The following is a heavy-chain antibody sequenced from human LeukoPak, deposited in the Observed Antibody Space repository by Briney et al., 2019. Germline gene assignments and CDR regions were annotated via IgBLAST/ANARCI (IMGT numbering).Heavy chain of an antibody. CDR2: IIPIFGTA. V-gene: IGHV1-69*05. J-gene: IGHJ5*02. CDR3: ARDRWAARVNVNSFDP. D-gene: IGHD5-18*01. Sequence: SSVKVSCKASGGTFSSYAISWVRQAPGQGLEWMGRIIPIFGTANYAQKFQGRVTITTDESTSTAYMELSSLRSEDTAVYYCARDRWAARVNVNSFDPWGQGTLVTVSS. CDR1: GGTFSSYA.